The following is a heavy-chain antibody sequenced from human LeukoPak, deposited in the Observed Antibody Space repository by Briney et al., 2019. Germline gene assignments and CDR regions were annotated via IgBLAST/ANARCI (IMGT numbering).Heavy chain of an antibody. CDR2: IYYSGST. Sequence: SETLSLTCTVAGGSISSYYWSWIRQPPGKGLEWIGYIYYSGSTNYNPSLKSRVTISVDTSKNQFSLKLSSVAAADTAVYYCARASTVVAYFDYWGQGTLVTVSS. V-gene: IGHV4-59*01. CDR1: GGSISSYY. CDR3: ARASTVVAYFDY. J-gene: IGHJ4*02. D-gene: IGHD4-23*01.